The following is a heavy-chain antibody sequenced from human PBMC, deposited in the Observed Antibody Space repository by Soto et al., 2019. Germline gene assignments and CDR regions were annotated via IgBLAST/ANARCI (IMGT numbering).Heavy chain of an antibody. CDR2: ISTDKGYT. CDR3: ACDQDCGTGGNCDQEGYFDY. D-gene: IGHD2-8*02. J-gene: IGHJ2*01. Sequence: VQLVQSGAEVKEPGASVKVSCKASGYTFSNFGITWVRQAAGQGLAWVGWISTDKGYTAYAEKLQGRISMTADTDTNTAYLDLSSLNSDDTAVYYCACDQDCGTGGNCDQEGYFDYWGRCSLVTVSS. V-gene: IGHV1-18*01. CDR1: GYTFSNFG.